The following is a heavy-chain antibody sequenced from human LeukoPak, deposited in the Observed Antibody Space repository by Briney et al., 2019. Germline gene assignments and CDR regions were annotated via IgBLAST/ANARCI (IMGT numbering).Heavy chain of an antibody. J-gene: IGHJ4*02. CDR1: GGSLSGYY. V-gene: IGHV4-4*09. Sequence: SETLSLTCTISGGSLSGYYWSWVRQPPGKGLEWIGHIYTSGSTNYNPSLRSRVTISADTSKNHFSLKLNSVTAPDTAVYYCARHSGYSGYDYFDFWGQGTLVTVSS. D-gene: IGHD5-12*01. CDR2: IYTSGST. CDR3: ARHSGYSGYDYFDF.